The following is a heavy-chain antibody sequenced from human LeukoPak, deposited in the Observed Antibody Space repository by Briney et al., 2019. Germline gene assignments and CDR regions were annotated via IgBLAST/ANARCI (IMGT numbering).Heavy chain of an antibody. J-gene: IGHJ3*02. CDR1: GFTFSRFG. Sequence: GVLRLSCVASGFTFSRFGMNWVRQAPGKGLEWVSYISSSGSTIYYADSVKGRFTISRDNAKNSLYLQMNSLRAEDTAVYYCARASGAFDIWGQGTMVTVSS. V-gene: IGHV3-48*03. CDR3: ARASGAFDI. CDR2: ISSSGSTI.